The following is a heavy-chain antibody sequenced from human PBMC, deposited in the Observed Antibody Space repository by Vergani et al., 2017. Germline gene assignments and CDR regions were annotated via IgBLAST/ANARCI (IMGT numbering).Heavy chain of an antibody. CDR1: GFTFSSYA. D-gene: IGHD5-24*01. Sequence: EVQLLESGGGLVQPGGSLRLSCAASGFTFSSYAMSWVRQAPGKGLEWVSAISGSGGSTYYADSVKGRFTISRDNSKNTLYLQMNSLRAEDTAVYYCARDCEMATIDYHWFDPWGQGTLVTVSS. V-gene: IGHV3-23*01. J-gene: IGHJ5*02. CDR3: ARDCEMATIDYHWFDP. CDR2: ISGSGGST.